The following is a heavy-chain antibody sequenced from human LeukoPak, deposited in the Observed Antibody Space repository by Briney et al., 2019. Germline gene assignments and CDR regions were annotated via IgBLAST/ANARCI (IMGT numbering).Heavy chain of an antibody. Sequence: PGGSLRLSCAASGFTFSSYAMSWVRQTPGKGLEWVSGISGSGGSTYSADSVKGRFTISRDSSKNTLYLQMNSLRAEDTAVYYCAKDGQVNQPDRLFTDWGQGTLVIVSS. D-gene: IGHD1-14*01. CDR2: ISGSGGST. V-gene: IGHV3-23*01. J-gene: IGHJ4*02. CDR1: GFTFSSYA. CDR3: AKDGQVNQPDRLFTD.